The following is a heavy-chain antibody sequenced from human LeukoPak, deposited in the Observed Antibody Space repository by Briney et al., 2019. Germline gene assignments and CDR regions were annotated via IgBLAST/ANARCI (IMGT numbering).Heavy chain of an antibody. CDR3: AKEPYYYGSGSYYMDY. Sequence: PGGSLRLSCAASGFTFSSYGMHWVRQAPGKGLEWVAFIRYDGSNKYYADSVKGRFTISRDNSKNTLYLQMNSLRAEDTAVYYCAKEPYYYGSGSYYMDYWGQGTLVTASS. V-gene: IGHV3-30*02. D-gene: IGHD3-10*01. J-gene: IGHJ4*02. CDR2: IRYDGSNK. CDR1: GFTFSSYG.